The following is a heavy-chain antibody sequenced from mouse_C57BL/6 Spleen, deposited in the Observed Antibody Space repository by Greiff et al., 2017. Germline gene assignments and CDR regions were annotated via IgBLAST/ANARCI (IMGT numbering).Heavy chain of an antibody. V-gene: IGHV1-55*01. CDR3: AAYDYDDDGLMDY. J-gene: IGHJ4*01. CDR1: GYTFTSYW. D-gene: IGHD2-4*01. CDR2: IYPGSGST. Sequence: QVQLQQSGAELVKPGASVKMSCKASGYTFTSYWITWVKQRPGQGLEWIGDIYPGSGSTNYNEKFKSKATLTVDTSSSTAYMQLSSLTSEDSAVYYCAAYDYDDDGLMDYWGQGTSVTVSS.